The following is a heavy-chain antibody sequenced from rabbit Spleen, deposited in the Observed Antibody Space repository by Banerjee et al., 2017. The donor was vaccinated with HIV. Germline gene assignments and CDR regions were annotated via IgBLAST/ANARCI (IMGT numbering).Heavy chain of an antibody. V-gene: IGHV1S45*01. CDR3: ARGTRYGGYVGFGYGDL. D-gene: IGHD6-1*01. CDR1: GFSFSSRHY. J-gene: IGHJ4*01. Sequence: QEQLEESGGGLVQPEGSLTLTCTASGFSFSSRHYMCWVRQAPGKGLEWIACIGAGGGVSTYYANWAKGRFTISKTSSTTVTLQMTSLTAADTATYFCARGTRYGGYVGFGYGDLWGQGTLVTVS. CDR2: IGAGGGVST.